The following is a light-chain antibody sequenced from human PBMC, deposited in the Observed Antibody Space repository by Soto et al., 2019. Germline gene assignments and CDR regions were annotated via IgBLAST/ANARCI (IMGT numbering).Light chain of an antibody. V-gene: IGKV3-20*01. CDR3: QQYGSSPLVT. Sequence: ETGLTQSPGTLSLSPGERVTLSCRASQSVSSSYLAWYQQKPGQAPRLLIYVASSRAAGIPDRFSGSGSGTDFTLTISRLEPEDFAVYYCQQYGSSPLVTFGQGTRLESK. J-gene: IGKJ5*01. CDR1: QSVSSSY. CDR2: VAS.